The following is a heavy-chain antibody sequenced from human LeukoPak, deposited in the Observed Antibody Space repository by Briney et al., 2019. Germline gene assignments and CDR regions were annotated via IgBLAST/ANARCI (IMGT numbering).Heavy chain of an antibody. D-gene: IGHD6-13*01. CDR3: ARGLRKSIAAAVVY. CDR1: GFTFGSYA. J-gene: IGHJ4*02. CDR2: ISYDGSNK. Sequence: GRSLRLSCAASGFTFGSYAMHWVRQAPGKGLEWVAVISYDGSNKYYADSVKGRFTISRDNSKNTLYLQMNSLRAEDTAVYYCARGLRKSIAAAVVYWGQGTLVTVSS. V-gene: IGHV3-30*04.